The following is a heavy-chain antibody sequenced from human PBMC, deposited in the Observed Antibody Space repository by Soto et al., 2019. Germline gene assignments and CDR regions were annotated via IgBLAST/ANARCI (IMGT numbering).Heavy chain of an antibody. Sequence: SESLSHTCADSGDSITTDKWCSWRRQPPGKGRQWIGEIYHSGSSKYNPSLKSRVIISVDKSKNQFSLKVSSVTAADTAVYYCAKLVEAVAPYFGYYGMDVWGQGTTVT. CDR3: AKLVEAVAPYFGYYGMDV. V-gene: IGHV4-4*02. CDR1: GDSITTDKW. D-gene: IGHD6-19*01. CDR2: IYHSGSS. J-gene: IGHJ6*02.